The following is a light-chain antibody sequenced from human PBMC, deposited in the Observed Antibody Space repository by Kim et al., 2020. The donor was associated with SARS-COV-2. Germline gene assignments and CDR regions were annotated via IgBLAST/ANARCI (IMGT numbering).Light chain of an antibody. CDR1: QSINSW. V-gene: IGKV1-5*03. J-gene: IGKJ2*01. Sequence: DIQMTQSPSTLSASVGDTVTITCRASQSINSWLAWYQQIPGKAPKLLIYRASTLESGVPSRFSGSGSGTEFTLTISSLQPDDFATYYCQQYNSYSYTFGQGTKLEI. CDR3: QQYNSYSYT. CDR2: RAS.